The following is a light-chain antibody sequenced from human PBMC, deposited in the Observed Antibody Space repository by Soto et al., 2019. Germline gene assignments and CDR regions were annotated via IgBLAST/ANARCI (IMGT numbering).Light chain of an antibody. V-gene: IGLV4-69*01. CDR2: IKSDGSH. CDR3: QSWGTGIQGV. J-gene: IGLJ3*02. Sequence: QAVVTQSPSASASLGASVKLTCTLTSGQISYAIAWHQQQPEKGPRFLMKIKSDGSHRKGDGIPDRFSGSSSGAERYLTISSLQSEDEADYYCQSWGTGIQGVFGGGTQLTVL. CDR1: SGQISYA.